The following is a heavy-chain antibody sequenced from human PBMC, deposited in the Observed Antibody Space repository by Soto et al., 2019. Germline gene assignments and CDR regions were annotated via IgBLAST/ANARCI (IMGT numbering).Heavy chain of an antibody. CDR1: GFTFANAW. CDR3: LTERGAGSSNGYSREAH. V-gene: IGHV3-15*01. CDR2: MKSKTDAGTT. D-gene: IGHD2-15*01. J-gene: IGHJ4*02. Sequence: EVQLVESGGGLVQPGASLKLSCATSGFTFANAWMSWVRQAPGKGLEWVGRMKSKTDAGTTDFAAPVQGRFSISRDASKNTWYLHITNVKVEDTAMYYSLTERGAGSSNGYSREAHWGQGKVVTVSS.